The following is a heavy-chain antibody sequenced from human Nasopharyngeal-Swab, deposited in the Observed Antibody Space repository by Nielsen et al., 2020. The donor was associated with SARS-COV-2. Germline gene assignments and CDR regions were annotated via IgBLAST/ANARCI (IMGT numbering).Heavy chain of an antibody. CDR1: GFTFSTYN. CDR3: ARDGLDYDFWSAYFMDV. V-gene: IGHV3-21*01. Sequence: ESLKISCAASGFTFSTYNMNWVRQAPGKGLEWVSSISSSSTYIYYADSVKGRFTISRDNAKNSLFLQMNSLRAEDTALYYCARDGLDYDFWSAYFMDVWGQGTTVTVSS. J-gene: IGHJ6*02. CDR2: ISSSSTYI. D-gene: IGHD3-3*01.